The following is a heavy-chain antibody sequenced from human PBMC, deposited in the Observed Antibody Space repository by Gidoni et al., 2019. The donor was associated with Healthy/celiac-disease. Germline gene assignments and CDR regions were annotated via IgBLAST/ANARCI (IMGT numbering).Heavy chain of an antibody. CDR3: ARGSGGSGSSY. Sequence: VQLPQCGAGLLKPSETLSLTCAVYGGSFSGYYWSWIRQPPGKGLEWIGEINHSGSTNYNPSLKSRVTISVDTSKNQFSLKLSAVTAADTAVYYCARGSGGSGSSYWGQGTLVTVSS. J-gene: IGHJ4*02. D-gene: IGHD6-25*01. CDR1: GGSFSGYY. V-gene: IGHV4-34*01. CDR2: INHSGST.